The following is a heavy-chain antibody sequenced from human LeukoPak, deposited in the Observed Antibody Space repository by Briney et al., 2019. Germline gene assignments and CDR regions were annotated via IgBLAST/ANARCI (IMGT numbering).Heavy chain of an antibody. Sequence: ASVKVSCKASGYTFTSYYMHWVRQAPGQGLEWMGIINPSSGSTSYAQKFQGRATMTRDTSTSTVYMELSRLRSEDTAGYYCARGSVVSYDFWSGYSYTFHYWGQGTLVTVSS. CDR1: GYTFTSYY. CDR3: ARGSVVSYDFWSGYSYTFHY. J-gene: IGHJ4*02. D-gene: IGHD3-3*01. CDR2: INPSSGST. V-gene: IGHV1-46*01.